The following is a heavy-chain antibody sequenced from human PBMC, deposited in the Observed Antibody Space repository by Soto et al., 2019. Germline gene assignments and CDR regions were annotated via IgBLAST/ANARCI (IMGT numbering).Heavy chain of an antibody. CDR2: IIPIFGTA. Sequence: SVKVSCKASGGTFSSYAISWVRQAPGQGLEWMGGIIPIFGTANYAQKFQGRVTITADESTSTAYMELSSLRSEDTAVYYCARARRDGYNYYYYYGMDVWGQGTTVTVSS. J-gene: IGHJ6*02. D-gene: IGHD5-12*01. CDR1: GGTFSSYA. CDR3: ARARRDGYNYYYYYGMDV. V-gene: IGHV1-69*13.